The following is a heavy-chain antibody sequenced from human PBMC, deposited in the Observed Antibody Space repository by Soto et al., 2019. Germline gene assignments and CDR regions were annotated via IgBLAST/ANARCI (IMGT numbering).Heavy chain of an antibody. CDR3: ARGVLGYYYDSSGSDNDY. D-gene: IGHD3-22*01. CDR1: GYTFTSYG. V-gene: IGHV1-18*01. CDR2: ISAYNGNT. Sequence: GASVKVSCKASGYTFTSYGISWVRQAPGQGLEWMGWISAYNGNTNYAQKLQGRVTMTTDTSTSTAYMELRSLRSDDTAVYYCARGVLGYYYDSSGSDNDYWGQGTLVTVSS. J-gene: IGHJ4*02.